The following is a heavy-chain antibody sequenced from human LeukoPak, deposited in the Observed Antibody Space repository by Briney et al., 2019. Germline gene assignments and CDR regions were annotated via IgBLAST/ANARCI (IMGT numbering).Heavy chain of an antibody. CDR1: GGSISSYY. Sequence: PSETLSLTCTVSGGSISSYYWSWIRQPPGKGLGWIGYIYYSGSTNYNPSLKSRVTISVDTSKNQFSLKLSSVTAADTAVYYCARLSSLANIAARGRTWLDPWGQGSLVTVSS. CDR3: ARLSSLANIAARGRTWLDP. V-gene: IGHV4-59*01. D-gene: IGHD6-6*01. J-gene: IGHJ5*02. CDR2: IYYSGST.